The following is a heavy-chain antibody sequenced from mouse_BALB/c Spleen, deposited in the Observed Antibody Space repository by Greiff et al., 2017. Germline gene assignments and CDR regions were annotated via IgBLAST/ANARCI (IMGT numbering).Heavy chain of an antibody. Sequence: EVKLEESGGGLVQPGGSMTLSCVVSGFTFSNYWMNWVRQSPEKGLVWIAEFILKSNNYATHHAESVKGRFTISRDDSKSSVYLQMNNLRAEDTGIYYCTGLWLQRGDYAMDYWGQGTSVTVSS. J-gene: IGHJ4*01. V-gene: IGHV6-6*02. CDR1: GFTFSNYW. D-gene: IGHD2-2*01. CDR3: TGLWLQRGDYAMDY. CDR2: FILKSNNYAT.